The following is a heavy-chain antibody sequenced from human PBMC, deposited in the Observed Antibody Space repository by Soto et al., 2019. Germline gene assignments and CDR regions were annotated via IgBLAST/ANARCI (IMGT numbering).Heavy chain of an antibody. CDR3: AHNNPTTVTTNYYYYGMDV. CDR2: IYWDDDK. V-gene: IGHV2-5*02. D-gene: IGHD4-17*01. J-gene: IGHJ6*02. CDR1: GFSLSTSGVG. Sequence: QITLKESGPTLVKPTQTLTLTCTFSGFSLSTSGVGVGWIRQPPGKALEWLALIYWDDDKRYSPSLKSRLTITKHTSKNQVVLTMTNMDPVDTATYYCAHNNPTTVTTNYYYYGMDVWGQGTTVTVSS.